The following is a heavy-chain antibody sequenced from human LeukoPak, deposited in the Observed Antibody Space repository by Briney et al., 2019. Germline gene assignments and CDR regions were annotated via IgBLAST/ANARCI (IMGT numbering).Heavy chain of an antibody. CDR3: VKRGSYYYDSSGY. Sequence: PGGSLRLSCAASGSIFSDYYMSWIRQAPGKGLEWLSYISSSSIYTSYADSVKGRFTISRDNSKNTLYLQMSSLRAEDTAVYYCVKRGSYYYDSSGYWGQGTLVTVSS. V-gene: IGHV3-11*06. CDR1: GSIFSDYY. J-gene: IGHJ4*02. CDR2: ISSSSIYT. D-gene: IGHD3-22*01.